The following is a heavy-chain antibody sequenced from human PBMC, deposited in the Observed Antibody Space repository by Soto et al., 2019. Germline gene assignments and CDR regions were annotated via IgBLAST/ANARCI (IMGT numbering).Heavy chain of an antibody. D-gene: IGHD1-26*01. J-gene: IGHJ4*02. Sequence: QVQLVQSGAEVKKPGASVKVSCKASGYTFTSYDINWVRQATGQGLEWMGWMNPNSGNTGYAQKFQGRVTMNRNTSISTAYMELSSLRSEDTAVYYCARAYRDSGSYHLDYWGQGTLVTVSS. CDR3: ARAYRDSGSYHLDY. CDR1: GYTFTSYD. CDR2: MNPNSGNT. V-gene: IGHV1-8*01.